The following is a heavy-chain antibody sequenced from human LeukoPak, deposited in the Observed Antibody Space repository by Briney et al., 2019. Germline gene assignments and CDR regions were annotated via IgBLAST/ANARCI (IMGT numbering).Heavy chain of an antibody. CDR2: IYYSGST. J-gene: IGHJ4*02. Sequence: PSETLSLTCTVSGGSISSYYWSWIRQPPGKGLEWIGYIYYSGSTNYNPSLKSRVTISVDTSKNQFSLKLSSVTAADTAVYYCARQIAVAGTGYFDYWGQGTLVTVSS. CDR3: ARQIAVAGTGYFDY. V-gene: IGHV4-59*08. D-gene: IGHD6-19*01. CDR1: GGSISSYY.